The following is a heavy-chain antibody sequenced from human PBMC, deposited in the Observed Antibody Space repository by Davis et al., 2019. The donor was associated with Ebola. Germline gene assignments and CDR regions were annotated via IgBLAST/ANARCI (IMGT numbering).Heavy chain of an antibody. V-gene: IGHV1-69*04. D-gene: IGHD5-18*01. Sequence: AASVKVSCKASGGTFSTYAIDWVRQAPGQGLEWMGRIIPMLGIPNYAQRFQGRVTITADESTSTAYMELSSLRSEDTAMYYCARDLGTAMATEWGQGTLVTVSS. CDR2: IIPMLGIP. CDR3: ARDLGTAMATE. J-gene: IGHJ4*02. CDR1: GGTFSTYA.